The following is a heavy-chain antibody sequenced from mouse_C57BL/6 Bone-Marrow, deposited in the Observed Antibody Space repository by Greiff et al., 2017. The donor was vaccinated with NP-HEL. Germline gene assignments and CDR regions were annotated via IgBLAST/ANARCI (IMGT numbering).Heavy chain of an antibody. V-gene: IGHV1-22*01. D-gene: IGHD1-1*01. CDR3: ARSEYYGSSSHWYVDV. CDR1: GYTFTDYN. J-gene: IGHJ1*03. CDR2: INPNNGGT. Sequence: VQLQQSGPELVKPGASAKMSCKASGYTFTDYNMHWVKQSHGKSLEWIGYINPNNGGTSYNQKFKGKGTLTVNKSSITAYIELRSRTSEDSAVYYCARSEYYGSSSHWYVDVWGTGTTVTVSS.